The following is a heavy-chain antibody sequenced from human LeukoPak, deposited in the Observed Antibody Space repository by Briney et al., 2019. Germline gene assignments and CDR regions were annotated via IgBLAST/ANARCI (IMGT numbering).Heavy chain of an antibody. V-gene: IGHV3-30*18. D-gene: IGHD3-9*01. CDR1: GFTFRNYG. CDR3: AKVRYFGPSAFDI. Sequence: PGRSLRLSCAASGFTFRNYGMHWVRQAPGKGLDWVAVISYDGSNKYYADSVKGRFTISRDNSKNTLYLQMNSLRAEDTAVYYCAKVRYFGPSAFDIWGRGTMVTVSS. J-gene: IGHJ3*02. CDR2: ISYDGSNK.